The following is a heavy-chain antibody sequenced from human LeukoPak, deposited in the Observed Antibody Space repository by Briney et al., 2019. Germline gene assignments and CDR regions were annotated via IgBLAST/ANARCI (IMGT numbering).Heavy chain of an antibody. Sequence: ASETLSLTCTVSGGSISSSSYYWGWIRQPPGKGLEWIGSIYHSGTTYYNPSLKSRVTISVDTSKNQFSLKLNSVTAADTAVYYCTRAERIAAPVFDYWGQGTLVTVSS. V-gene: IGHV4-39*07. D-gene: IGHD6-13*01. CDR3: TRAERIAAPVFDY. J-gene: IGHJ4*02. CDR1: GGSISSSSYY. CDR2: IYHSGTT.